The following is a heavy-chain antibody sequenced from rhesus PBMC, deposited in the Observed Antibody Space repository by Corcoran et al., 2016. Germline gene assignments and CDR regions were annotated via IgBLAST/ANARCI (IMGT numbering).Heavy chain of an antibody. CDR2: IYWNDSK. D-gene: IGHD6-31*01. CDR1: GFSLSTTGTG. J-gene: IGHJ4*01. V-gene: IGHV2-95*01. Sequence: QVTLKESGPALVKPTQTLPLTCTFSGFSLSTTGTGVGWIRQPPGKALEWLASIYWNDSKYYSTSLKSRLTISKDTSKNQVVLTMTNMDPVDTATYYCARGPLYSSGWYYFDYWGQGVLVTVSS. CDR3: ARGPLYSSGWYYFDY.